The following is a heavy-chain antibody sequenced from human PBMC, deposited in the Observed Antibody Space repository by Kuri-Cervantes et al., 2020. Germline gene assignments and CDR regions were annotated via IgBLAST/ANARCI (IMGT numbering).Heavy chain of an antibody. CDR1: GYTFTSYG. J-gene: IGHJ6*02. D-gene: IGHD5-18*01. Sequence: GESLKISCKASGYTFTSYGISWVRQAPGQGLEWMGWISAYNGNTNYAQKLQGRVTMTTDTSTSTAYMELRSLRSDDTAVYYCARSQDVDTTYYYYYGMDVWGQGTTVTVSS. V-gene: IGHV1-18*01. CDR2: ISAYNGNT. CDR3: ARSQDVDTTYYYYYGMDV.